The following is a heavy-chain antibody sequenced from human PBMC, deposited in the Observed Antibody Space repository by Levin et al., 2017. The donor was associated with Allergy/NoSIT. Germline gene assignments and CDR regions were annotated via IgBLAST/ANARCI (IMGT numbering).Heavy chain of an antibody. J-gene: IGHJ6*02. V-gene: IGHV4-39*01. D-gene: IGHD6-13*01. Sequence: SETLSLTCAVSGASIRSKDYYWGWIRQSPEKGLEWMGSIYFSGSTYYNPSLKNRITLSADMSKNLFSLRLTSVTATGAAVYYCAGFCTRSSCSDNHQYGMDVWGQGTAVTVSS. CDR3: AGFCTRSSCSDNHQYGMDV. CDR1: GASIRSKDYY. CDR2: IYFSGST.